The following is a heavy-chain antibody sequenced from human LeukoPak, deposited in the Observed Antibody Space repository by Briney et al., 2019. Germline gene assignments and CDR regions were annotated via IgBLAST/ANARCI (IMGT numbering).Heavy chain of an antibody. CDR2: ISSSSSYI. CDR3: ASGDFGSGRRGFDY. CDR1: GFTFSSYS. D-gene: IGHD3-10*01. J-gene: IGHJ4*02. V-gene: IGHV3-21*01. Sequence: GGSLRLSCAASGFTFSSYSMNWVRQAPGKGLEWVSSISSSSSYIYYADSVKGRFTISRDNAKNSLYLQMSGLRAEDTAVYYCASGDFGSGRRGFDYWGQGTLVTVSS.